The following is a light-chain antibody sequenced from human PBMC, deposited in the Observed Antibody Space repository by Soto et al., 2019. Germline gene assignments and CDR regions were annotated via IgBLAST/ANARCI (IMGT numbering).Light chain of an antibody. V-gene: IGKV3-15*01. Sequence: EIVMTQSPATLSVSPGERATLSCRASQSVSTNLAWYQQKPGQAPRLLIYDASTRATGLPARFSGSGSGTEFTLTISRLQSEDFGVYYCHQYNNWPITFGQGTRREI. CDR1: QSVSTN. CDR3: HQYNNWPIT. J-gene: IGKJ5*01. CDR2: DAS.